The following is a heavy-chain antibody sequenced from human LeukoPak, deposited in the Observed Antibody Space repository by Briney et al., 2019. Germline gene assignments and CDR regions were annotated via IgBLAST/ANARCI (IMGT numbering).Heavy chain of an antibody. CDR2: ISSDGTT. J-gene: IGHJ4*02. CDR1: GFTVSSNY. CDR3: ARAPRDSGNRRPYFFDY. Sequence: GGSLRRSCAGSGFTVSSNYRSWVRQAAGKGLEWVSIISSDGTTDYADSVRGSFTISRDTSKSTLYLQMNSLRPEDTAVYYCARAPRDSGNRRPYFFDYWGQGTLVTVSS. V-gene: IGHV3-66*01. D-gene: IGHD2-21*01.